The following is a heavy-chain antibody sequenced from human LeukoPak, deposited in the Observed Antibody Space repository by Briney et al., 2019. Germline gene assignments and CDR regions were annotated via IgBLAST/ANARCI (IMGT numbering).Heavy chain of an antibody. D-gene: IGHD3-10*01. J-gene: IGHJ4*02. CDR1: GFTFSSYG. V-gene: IGHV3-30*02. Sequence: GGSLRLSCAASGFTFSSYGMHWVRQAPGKGLEWVAFIRYDGSNKYYADSVKGRFTISRDNSKNTLYLQMNSLRAEDTAVYYCAKVGEDQLLWFGEYTSYWGQGTLVTVSS. CDR2: IRYDGSNK. CDR3: AKVGEDQLLWFGEYTSY.